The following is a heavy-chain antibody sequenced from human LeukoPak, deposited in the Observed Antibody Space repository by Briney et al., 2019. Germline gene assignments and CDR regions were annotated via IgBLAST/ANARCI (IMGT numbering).Heavy chain of an antibody. D-gene: IGHD3-22*01. Sequence: SETLSLTCAVSGGSISSSSYYWGWIRQPPGKGLEWIGSIYYSGNTYYNPSLKSRVTISVDTSKNQFSLKLSSVTAADTAVYYCARERYYYDSSSEGNYWGQGTLVTVSS. CDR2: IYYSGNT. J-gene: IGHJ4*02. CDR3: ARERYYYDSSSEGNY. V-gene: IGHV4-39*01. CDR1: GGSISSSSYY.